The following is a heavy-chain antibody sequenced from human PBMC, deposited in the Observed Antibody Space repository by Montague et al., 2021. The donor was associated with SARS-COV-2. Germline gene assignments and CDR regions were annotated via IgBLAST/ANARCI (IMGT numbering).Heavy chain of an antibody. CDR2: NYDSGRY. V-gene: IGHV4-39*01. CDR1: GGSIIRSDYY. CDR3: ARQVTGDPPFVD. J-gene: IGHJ4*02. D-gene: IGHD1-20*01. Sequence: SETLSLTCTVSGGSIIRSDYYWGWIRQAPGKGLESISSNYDSGRYMYTPSLKTRLSMSIDKSKNQFSLRLISVTAADTAIYYCARQVTGDPPFVDWGQGTLVTVSS.